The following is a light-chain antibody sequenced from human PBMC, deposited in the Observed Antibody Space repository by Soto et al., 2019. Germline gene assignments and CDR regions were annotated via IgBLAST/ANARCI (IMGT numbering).Light chain of an antibody. CDR1: QSITTY. CDR3: QQSYSTPWT. CDR2: AAS. J-gene: IGKJ1*01. Sequence: QMTQSPSCLSASVGDRVTITCRASQSITTYLNWYQQRPGKAPEVLIYAASRLQGGVPSRFSGSGSGTDFTLTINSLQPEDYAAYYCQQSYSTPWTFGQGTKVEIK. V-gene: IGKV1-39*01.